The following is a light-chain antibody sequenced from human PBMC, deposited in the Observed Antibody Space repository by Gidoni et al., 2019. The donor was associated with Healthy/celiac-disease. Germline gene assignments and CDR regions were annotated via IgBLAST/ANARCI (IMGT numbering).Light chain of an antibody. CDR1: QSVSSSY. CDR3: QQYGSSPPIT. CDR2: GES. J-gene: IGKJ5*01. Sequence: EIVLTQSPGTLSLSPGERATLSCRASQSVSSSYLAWYQQKPGQAPRLLIYGESSRATGIPDRFSGSGSGTDFTLTISRLEPEDFAVYYCQQYGSSPPITFGQXTRLEIK. V-gene: IGKV3-20*01.